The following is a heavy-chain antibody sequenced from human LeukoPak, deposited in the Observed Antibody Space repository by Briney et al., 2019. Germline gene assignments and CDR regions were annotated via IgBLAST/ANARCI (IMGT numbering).Heavy chain of an antibody. CDR2: INHSGST. CDR1: GGSISSYY. CDR3: AKNGNRGWVIDN. V-gene: IGHV4-34*01. J-gene: IGHJ4*02. D-gene: IGHD6-19*01. Sequence: SETLSLTCTVSGGSISSYYWSWIRQPPGKGLEWIGEINHSGSTNYNPSLKSRVTISVDTSKNQFSLKLTSVTAADTAVYFCAKNGNRGWVIDNWGQGTLVTVSS.